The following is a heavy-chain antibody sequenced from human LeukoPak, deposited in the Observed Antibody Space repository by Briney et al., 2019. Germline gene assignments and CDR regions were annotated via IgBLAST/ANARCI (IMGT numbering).Heavy chain of an antibody. CDR3: ATGAPPNYDFWSGYPYYYYYYGMDV. V-gene: IGHV1-18*01. CDR2: ISAYNGNT. J-gene: IGHJ6*02. Sequence: ASVKVSCKASGYTFTSYGISWVRQAPGQGLEWMGWISAYNGNTNYAQKLQGRVTMTTDTSTSTAYMELSSLRSEDTAVYYCATGAPPNYDFWSGYPYYYYYYGMDVWGQGTTVTVSS. D-gene: IGHD3-3*01. CDR1: GYTFTSYG.